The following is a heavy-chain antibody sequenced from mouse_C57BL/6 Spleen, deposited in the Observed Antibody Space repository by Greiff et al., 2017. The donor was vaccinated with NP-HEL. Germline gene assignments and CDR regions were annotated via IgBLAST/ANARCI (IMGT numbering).Heavy chain of an antibody. V-gene: IGHV1-5*01. J-gene: IGHJ4*01. CDR3: TSPHYYGSSYPYAMDY. CDR1: GYTFTSYW. D-gene: IGHD1-1*01. Sequence: VQLQQSGTVLARPGASVKMSCKTSGYTFTSYWMHWVKQRPGQGLEWIGAIYPGNSDTSYNQKFKGKAKLTAVTSASTAYMELSSLTNEDSAVYYCTSPHYYGSSYPYAMDYWGQGTSVTVSS. CDR2: IYPGNSDT.